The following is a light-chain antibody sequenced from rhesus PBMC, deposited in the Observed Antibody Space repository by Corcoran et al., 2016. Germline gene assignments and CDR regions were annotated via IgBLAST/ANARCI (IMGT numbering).Light chain of an antibody. J-gene: IGKJ2*01. CDR2: RAS. CDR1: QSISSW. V-gene: IGKV1-22*01. Sequence: DIQMTQSPSSLSASVGDTVTITGRASQSISSWLDWYQQKTRRAPNLLIYRASSLQGGVPSRFRGMGSGTDCTLTISSLQPEDFATYYCLHSSSSPYSFGQGTKVELK. CDR3: LHSSSSPYS.